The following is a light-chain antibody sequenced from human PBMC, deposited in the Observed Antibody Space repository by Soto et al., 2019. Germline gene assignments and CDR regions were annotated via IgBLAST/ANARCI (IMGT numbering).Light chain of an antibody. J-gene: IGKJ5*01. CDR1: QSVSSSY. Sequence: EIVLTQSPGTLSLSPGEGATVACRSSQSVSSSYIAWYQQRPGQAPSLLIYGASTRATGIPDRFSGSGSGTHFTLTISRLEPGDFAVYYCQHFGGTPFTFGQGTRLEI. CDR2: GAS. CDR3: QHFGGTPFT. V-gene: IGKV3-20*01.